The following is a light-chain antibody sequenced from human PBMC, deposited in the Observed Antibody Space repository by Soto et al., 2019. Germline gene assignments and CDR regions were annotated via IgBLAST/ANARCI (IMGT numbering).Light chain of an antibody. Sequence: QSALTQPSSASETPGQRVTISCSGSSSNIGRNTVNWYQQLPGTAPKLVIYSNNQRPSGVPDRFSGSKSGTSGSLAISGLQSEDEADYYCAAWDNSLSEYVFGTGTKVTVL. CDR2: SNN. CDR3: AAWDNSLSEYV. V-gene: IGLV1-44*01. CDR1: SSNIGRNT. J-gene: IGLJ1*01.